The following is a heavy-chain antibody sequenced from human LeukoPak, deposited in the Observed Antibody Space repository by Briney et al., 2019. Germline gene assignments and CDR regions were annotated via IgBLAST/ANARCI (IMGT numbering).Heavy chain of an antibody. D-gene: IGHD2-15*01. CDR1: GYSFTSYW. CDR3: ASTGYCSGGSCIGYYYYYGMDV. J-gene: IGHJ6*04. V-gene: IGHV5-10-1*01. Sequence: GESLKISCKGSGYSFTSYWISWVRQMPGKGLEWMGRIDPSDSYTNYSPSFQGHVTISADKSIRPAYLQWSSLKASDTAMYYCASTGYCSGGSCIGYYYYYGMDVWGKGTTDTVSS. CDR2: IDPSDSYT.